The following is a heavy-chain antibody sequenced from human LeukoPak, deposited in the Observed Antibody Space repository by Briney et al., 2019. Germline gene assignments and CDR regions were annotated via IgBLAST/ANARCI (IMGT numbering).Heavy chain of an antibody. CDR3: AKDLRSGWYGAWFDP. CDR2: ISGSGGST. Sequence: PGGSLGLSCAASGFTFSSYAMSWVRQAPGKGLEWVSAISGSGGSTYYADSVKGRFTISRDNSKNTLYLQMNSLRAEDTAVYYCAKDLRSGWYGAWFDPWGQGTLVTVSS. V-gene: IGHV3-23*01. D-gene: IGHD6-19*01. J-gene: IGHJ5*02. CDR1: GFTFSSYA.